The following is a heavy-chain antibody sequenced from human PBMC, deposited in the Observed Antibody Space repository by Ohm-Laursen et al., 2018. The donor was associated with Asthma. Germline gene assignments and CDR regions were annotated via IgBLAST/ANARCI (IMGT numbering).Heavy chain of an antibody. V-gene: IGHV3-48*01. CDR1: GFTFSSYS. J-gene: IGHJ6*02. Sequence: SLRLSCAASGFTFSSYSMNWVRQAPGKGLEWVSYISSSSSTIYYADSVKGRFTISRDNAKNSLYLQMNSLRAEDTAVYYCARDHSYYYYGMDVWGQGTTVTVSS. CDR2: ISSSSSTI. CDR3: ARDHSYYYYGMDV.